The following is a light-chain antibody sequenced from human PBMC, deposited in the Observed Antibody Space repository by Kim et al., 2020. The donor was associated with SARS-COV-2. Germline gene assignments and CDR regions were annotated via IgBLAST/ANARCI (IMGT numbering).Light chain of an antibody. CDR2: RDS. CDR3: QVWDSSTVI. Sequence: SYELTQPRSVSVALGQTATITCGGNIIGRNFVQWYQQKPGQAPVLVIHRDSNRPSGIPERFSGSNSGNTATLTISRAQAGDEADYYCQVWDSSTVIFGGGTQLTVL. J-gene: IGLJ2*01. CDR1: IIGRNF. V-gene: IGLV3-9*01.